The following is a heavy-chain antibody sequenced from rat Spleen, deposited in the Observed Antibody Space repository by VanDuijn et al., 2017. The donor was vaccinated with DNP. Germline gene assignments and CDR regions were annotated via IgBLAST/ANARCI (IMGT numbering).Heavy chain of an antibody. J-gene: IGHJ1*01. Sequence: EVQLQESGPGLVKPSQSLSLTCSVTGYTITTDHDWSWVRKFPGNEMEWMGYISYRGRTNYNPSLKSRISITRDTSKNQFFLQLNSVTTEDSATYYCARKRYFDFWGPGIMVTVSS. V-gene: IGHV3-4*01. CDR1: GYTITTDHD. CDR3: ARKRYFDF. CDR2: ISYRGRT.